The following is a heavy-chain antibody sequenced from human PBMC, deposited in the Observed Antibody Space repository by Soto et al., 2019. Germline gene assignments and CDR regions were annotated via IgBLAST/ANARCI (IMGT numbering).Heavy chain of an antibody. Sequence: GGSLRLSCAASGFTFSSDAMHWVRQAPGKGLEWVAVISYDGSNKYYADSVQGRFTISRDDSKNTLYLQMNSLKIEDTGVYYCIAEPEWKVHWRDYWGQGTLVTVSS. CDR3: IAEPEWKVHWRDY. V-gene: IGHV3-30-3*01. J-gene: IGHJ4*02. D-gene: IGHD3-3*01. CDR1: GFTFSSDA. CDR2: ISYDGSNK.